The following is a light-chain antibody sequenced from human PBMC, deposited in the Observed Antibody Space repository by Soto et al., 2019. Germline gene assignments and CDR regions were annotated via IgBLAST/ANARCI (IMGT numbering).Light chain of an antibody. Sequence: LWVTISCSGSRSNIGSHYISWYQHLPGTAPKLLIYKDSQRPSGVPDRFSGSKSGTSASLAIGGLRSEDEGSYYCATWDDSLGRRVLFGGGTKLTVL. CDR3: ATWDDSLGRRVL. CDR2: KDS. CDR1: RSNIGSHY. V-gene: IGLV1-47*01. J-gene: IGLJ3*02.